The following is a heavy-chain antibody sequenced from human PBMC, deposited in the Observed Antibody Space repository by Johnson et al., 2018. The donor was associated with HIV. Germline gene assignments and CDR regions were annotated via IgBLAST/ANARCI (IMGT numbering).Heavy chain of an antibody. CDR1: GFTFSSYG. CDR3: ARRFGAAFDI. D-gene: IGHD3-16*01. V-gene: IGHV3-48*04. CDR2: ISGSGTST. J-gene: IGHJ3*02. Sequence: MQLVESGGGLVHPGGSLRLSCGASGFTFSSYGMTWVRQAPGKGLEWVSGISGSGTSTYYEESVKGRFTISRDNAKNSLHLQMNSLRAKDTAVYYCARRFGAAFDIWGQGTMVTVSS.